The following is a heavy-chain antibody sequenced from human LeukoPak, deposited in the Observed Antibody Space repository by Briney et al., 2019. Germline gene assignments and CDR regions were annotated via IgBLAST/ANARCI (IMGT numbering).Heavy chain of an antibody. D-gene: IGHD3-10*01. Sequence: ASVKVSCKASGYTFTSYYMHWVRQAPGQGLEWMGIIYPSGGSTSYAQKFQGRVTMTRDTSTSTVYKELSSLRSEDTAVYYCSRDRYYYGSGSTRYYFDYWGQGTLVTVSS. J-gene: IGHJ4*02. CDR1: GYTFTSYY. V-gene: IGHV1-46*01. CDR3: SRDRYYYGSGSTRYYFDY. CDR2: IYPSGGST.